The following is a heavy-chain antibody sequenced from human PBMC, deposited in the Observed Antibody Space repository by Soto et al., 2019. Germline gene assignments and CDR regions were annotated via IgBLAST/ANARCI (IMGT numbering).Heavy chain of an antibody. Sequence: GGSLRLSCAVSGFTFSNHAMSWVRQAPGKGLEWVSAISTAVGATYYADSVKGRFTISRDDSNNTLFLQMNSLRAEDTAVYYCAKDRTAAARNFDYWGQGTLVTVSS. J-gene: IGHJ4*02. CDR2: ISTAVGAT. D-gene: IGHD6-13*01. CDR1: GFTFSNHA. CDR3: AKDRTAAARNFDY. V-gene: IGHV3-23*01.